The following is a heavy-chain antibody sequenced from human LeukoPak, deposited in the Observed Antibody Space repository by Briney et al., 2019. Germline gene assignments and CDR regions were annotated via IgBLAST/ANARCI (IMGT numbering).Heavy chain of an antibody. CDR1: GYTFTGYY. CDR3: ARGVYYGSGSYSDY. Sequence: ASAKVSCKASGYTFTGYYMHWVRQAPGQGLEWMGWINPNSGGTNYAQKFQGRVTMTRDTSISTAYMELRRLRSDDTAVYYCARGVYYGSGSYSDYWGQGTLVTVSS. V-gene: IGHV1-2*02. CDR2: INPNSGGT. D-gene: IGHD3-10*01. J-gene: IGHJ4*02.